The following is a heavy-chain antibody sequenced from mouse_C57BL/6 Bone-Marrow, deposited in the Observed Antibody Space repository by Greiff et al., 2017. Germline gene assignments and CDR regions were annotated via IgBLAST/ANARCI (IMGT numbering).Heavy chain of an antibody. D-gene: IGHD4-1*01. CDR1: GYTFTSYW. V-gene: IGHV1-64*01. CDR2: IHPNSGST. J-gene: IGHJ2*01. CDR3: ASGVGRDFDY. Sequence: QVQLQQPGAELVKPGASVKLSCKASGYTFTSYWMHWVKQRPGQGLEWIGMIHPNSGSTNYTEKFKSKATLTVDKSSSTAYLQLSRLTSEDSAVYCCASGVGRDFDYWGQGTTLTVSS.